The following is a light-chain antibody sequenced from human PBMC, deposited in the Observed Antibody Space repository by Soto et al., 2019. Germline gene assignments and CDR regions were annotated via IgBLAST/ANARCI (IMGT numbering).Light chain of an antibody. Sequence: DVLRTQSPLSLPVTLGQPASISCKSSQSLVHSDGNTYLNWFHQRPGQSPRRLIYKVSSRDSGVPDRFSGSGSGTDFTLKISRVEAVDVGVYYCMQGTYWPPYTFGQGTKLEIK. J-gene: IGKJ2*01. V-gene: IGKV2-30*02. CDR2: KVS. CDR1: QSLVHSDGNTY. CDR3: MQGTYWPPYT.